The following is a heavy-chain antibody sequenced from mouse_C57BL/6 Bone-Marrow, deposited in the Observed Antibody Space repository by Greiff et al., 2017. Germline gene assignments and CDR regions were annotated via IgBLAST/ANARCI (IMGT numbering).Heavy chain of an antibody. J-gene: IGHJ4*01. CDR3: ARGQFITTVVRAMDY. Sequence: QVQLQQSGAELVRPGASVKLSCKASGYTFTDYYINWVKQRPGQGLEWIARLYPGSGNTYYNEKFKGKATLTAEKSSSTAYMQLSSLTSEDSAVYFCARGQFITTVVRAMDYWGQGTSVTVSS. CDR2: LYPGSGNT. V-gene: IGHV1-76*01. CDR1: GYTFTDYY. D-gene: IGHD1-1*01.